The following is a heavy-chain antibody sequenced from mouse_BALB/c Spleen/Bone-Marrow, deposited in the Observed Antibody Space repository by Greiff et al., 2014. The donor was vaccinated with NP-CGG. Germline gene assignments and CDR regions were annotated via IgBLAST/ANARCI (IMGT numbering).Heavy chain of an antibody. CDR2: INPSNGRT. Sequence: VKLMESGAELVKPGASVKLSCKASGYTFTSYWMHWVKQRPGQGLEWIGEINPSNGRTNYNEKFKSKATLTVDKSSSTAYMQLSSLESEAAAFYYSARWAGNGDYWGQGTSLTVSS. CDR1: GYTFTSYW. J-gene: IGHJ2*02. D-gene: IGHD3-3*01. V-gene: IGHV1S81*02. CDR3: ARWAGNGDY.